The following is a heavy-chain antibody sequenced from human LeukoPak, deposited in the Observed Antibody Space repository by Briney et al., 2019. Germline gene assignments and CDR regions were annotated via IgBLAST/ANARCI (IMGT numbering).Heavy chain of an antibody. CDR1: GFTVSNNF. D-gene: IGHD6-19*01. V-gene: IGHV3-53*01. Sequence: PGGSLRLSCAVSGFTVSNNFMSWVRQAPGEGLEWVSVIYGGGSTYYADSVKGRFTISRDTSKNTLYLQMNSLRAEDTAVYYCASWPGGWYGEDSWGQGTLVTVSS. J-gene: IGHJ4*02. CDR3: ASWPGGWYGEDS. CDR2: IYGGGST.